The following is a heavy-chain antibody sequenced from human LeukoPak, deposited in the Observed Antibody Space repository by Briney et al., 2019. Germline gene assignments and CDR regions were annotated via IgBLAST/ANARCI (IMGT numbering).Heavy chain of an antibody. J-gene: IGHJ3*02. Sequence: PSETLSLTCTVSGGSISSSSHYWSWIRQPPGKGLEWIGYIYYSGSTNYNPSLKSRVTISVDTSKNQFSLKLSSVTAADTAVYYCTRAHVDRQREVAIYAFDIWGQGTMVTVSS. CDR3: TRAHVDRQREVAIYAFDI. CDR2: IYYSGST. CDR1: GGSISSSSHY. V-gene: IGHV4-61*01. D-gene: IGHD5-18*01.